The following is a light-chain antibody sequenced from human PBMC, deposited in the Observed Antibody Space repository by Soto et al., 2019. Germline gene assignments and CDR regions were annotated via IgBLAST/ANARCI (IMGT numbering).Light chain of an antibody. CDR1: QSVRSS. J-gene: IGKJ3*01. CDR2: DAS. CDR3: QQRSNWPPEVT. Sequence: EIVLTQSPDTLSLSPGERATHSCRASQSVRSSLAWYQQKPGQAPRLLIYDASNRATGIQARFSGSGSGTDFTLTISSLEPEDFAVYYCQQRSNWPPEVTFGPGTQVDIK. V-gene: IGKV3-11*01.